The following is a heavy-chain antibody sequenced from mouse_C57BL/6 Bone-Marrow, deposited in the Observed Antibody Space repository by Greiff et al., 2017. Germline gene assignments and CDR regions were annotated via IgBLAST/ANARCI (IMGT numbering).Heavy chain of an antibody. J-gene: IGHJ2*01. CDR3: ARRLLYYSIWGCDY. CDR1: GFTFSSYG. V-gene: IGHV5-6*01. CDR2: ISSGGSYT. D-gene: IGHD2-5*01. Sequence: VQGVESGGDLVKPGGSLKLSCAASGFTFSSYGMSWVRQTPDTRLEWVATISSGGSYTYYPHRVKGRFTISRDNAKNTLYMQMSRLKSEDTAMYYLARRLLYYSIWGCDYWGQGTTLTVSA.